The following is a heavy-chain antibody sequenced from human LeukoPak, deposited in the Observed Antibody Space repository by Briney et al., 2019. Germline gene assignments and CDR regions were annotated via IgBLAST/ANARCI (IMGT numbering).Heavy chain of an antibody. V-gene: IGHV4-34*01. CDR1: GGSISSYY. CDR2: INHSGST. CDR3: ARTGVGNWFDP. Sequence: PSETLSPTCTVSGGSISSYYWSWIRQPPGKGLEWIGEINHSGSTNYNPSLKSRVTISVDTSKNQFSLKLSSVTAVDTAVYYCARTGVGNWFDPWGQGTLVTVSS. J-gene: IGHJ5*02. D-gene: IGHD3-16*01.